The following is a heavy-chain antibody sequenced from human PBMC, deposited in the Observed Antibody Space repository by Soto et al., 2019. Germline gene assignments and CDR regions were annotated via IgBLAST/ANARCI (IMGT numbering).Heavy chain of an antibody. V-gene: IGHV4-34*01. CDR3: AGFGGGVVPADFDY. D-gene: IGHD2-2*01. J-gene: IGHJ4*02. CDR2: INHSGST. Sequence: SETLSLTCAVYGGSFSGYYWSWIRQPPGKGLEWIGEINHSGSTNYNPSLKSRVTISVDTSKNQFSLKLSSVTAADTAVYYCAGFGGGVVPADFDYWGQGTLVTVSS. CDR1: GGSFSGYY.